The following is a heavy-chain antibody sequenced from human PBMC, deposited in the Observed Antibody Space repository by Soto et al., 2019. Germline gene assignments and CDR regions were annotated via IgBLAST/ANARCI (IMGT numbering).Heavy chain of an antibody. V-gene: IGHV3-11*01. CDR3: ARGENYYETSGYYYKISYYGMEV. CDR2: ISASGSTI. Sequence: GGSLRLSCAASGFVFSDYYMSWIRQAPGKGLEWVSDISASGSTIYYADSVKGRFTVSTDNPKNSLNLEMHSLRAPDPAIYYPARGENYYETSGYYYKISYYGMEVWGQGTTVTVSS. J-gene: IGHJ6*02. D-gene: IGHD3-22*01. CDR1: GFVFSDYY.